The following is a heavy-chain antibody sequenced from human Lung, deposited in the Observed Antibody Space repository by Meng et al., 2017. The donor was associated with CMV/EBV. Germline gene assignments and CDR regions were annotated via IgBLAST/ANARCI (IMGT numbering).Heavy chain of an antibody. D-gene: IGHD4-11*01. CDR3: ARDLKGTTVTATGLYGMDV. CDR2: MNPDRGAV. Sequence: ASVXVSCKASGYTFTGYYILWVRQAPGQGLEWMGWMNPDRGAVNYVQKFQGRVTMTRDSSISTAYMELSRPRSDDTAVYYCARDLKGTTVTATGLYGMDVWXQGTXVTVSS. CDR1: GYTFTGYY. V-gene: IGHV1-2*02. J-gene: IGHJ6*02.